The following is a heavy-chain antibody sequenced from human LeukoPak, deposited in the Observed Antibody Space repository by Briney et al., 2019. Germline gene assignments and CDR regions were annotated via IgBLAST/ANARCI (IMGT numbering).Heavy chain of an antibody. V-gene: IGHV1-69*13. Sequence: SVKVSCKASGYTFTSYAMHWVRQAPGQGLEWMGGIIPIFGTANYAQKFQGRVTITADESTSTAYMELSSLRSEDTAVYYCARRTRDGYNGFDYWGQGTLVTVSS. CDR2: IIPIFGTA. J-gene: IGHJ4*02. CDR1: GYTFTSYA. CDR3: ARRTRDGYNGFDY. D-gene: IGHD5-24*01.